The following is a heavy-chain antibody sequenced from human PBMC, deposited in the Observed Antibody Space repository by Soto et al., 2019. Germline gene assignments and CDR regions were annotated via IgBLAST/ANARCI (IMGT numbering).Heavy chain of an antibody. CDR1: GFSVSSNY. CDR3: ARSEENYKYALDV. V-gene: IGHV3-53*02. CDR2: IYSGGST. Sequence: EVQLVETGGDLIQPGGSLRLSCAASGFSVSSNYMSWVRQAPGKGLEWVSVIYSGGSTYYADSVRGRFIISRDNSKNMVYLQMNSLRAEDTAVYYCARSEENYKYALDVWGQGTTVSVSS. J-gene: IGHJ6*02.